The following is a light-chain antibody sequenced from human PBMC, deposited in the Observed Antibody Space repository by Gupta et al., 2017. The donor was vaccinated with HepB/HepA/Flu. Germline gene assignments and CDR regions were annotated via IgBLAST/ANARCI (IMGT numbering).Light chain of an antibody. CDR1: SSDVGAYNF. CDR3: CSYTTSNTAI. J-gene: IGLJ2*01. V-gene: IGLV2-14*03. Sequence: QSALTQPASVSGSPGQSLTISCTGTSSDVGAYNFVSWYQQHPGKAPKVLIYDVDNRPSGVSNRFSGSKSGNTASLTISGLQAEDEADYYCCSYTTSNTAIFGGGTKVTVL. CDR2: DVD.